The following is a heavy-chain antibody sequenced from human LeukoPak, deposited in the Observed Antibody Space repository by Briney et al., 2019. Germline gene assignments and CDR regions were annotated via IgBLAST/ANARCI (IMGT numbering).Heavy chain of an antibody. CDR1: GFTFSSYG. V-gene: IGHV3-30*03. CDR3: ARSSGSYYDGPDY. CDR2: ISYDGSNK. Sequence: GGSLRLSCAASGFTFSSYGMHWVRQAPGKGLEWVAVISYDGSNKYYADSVKGRFTISRDNSKNTLYLQMNSLRAEDTAVYYCARSSGSYYDGPDYWGQGTLVAVSS. D-gene: IGHD1-26*01. J-gene: IGHJ4*02.